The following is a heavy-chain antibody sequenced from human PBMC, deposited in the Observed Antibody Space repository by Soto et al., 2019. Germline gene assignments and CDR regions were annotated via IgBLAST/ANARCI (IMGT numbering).Heavy chain of an antibody. CDR2: INGNNGNT. Sequence: QVQLVQSGPEVKQPGASVKVSCKASGYTFSNYAISWVRQAPGQGLEWMGWINGNNGNTNYAQKFQGSVIMTKDTSASTAYMELRSLGSDDTAIYYCGRDAANWNDGVDDYFYGMDVWGQGTTVTVS. CDR3: GRDAANWNDGVDDYFYGMDV. CDR1: GYTFSNYA. J-gene: IGHJ6*02. V-gene: IGHV1-18*04. D-gene: IGHD1-1*01.